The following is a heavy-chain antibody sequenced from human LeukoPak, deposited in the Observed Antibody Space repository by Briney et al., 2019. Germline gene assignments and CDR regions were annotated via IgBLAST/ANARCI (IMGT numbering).Heavy chain of an antibody. D-gene: IGHD4-17*01. CDR2: IMPLFGTA. CDR3: ARDDHGDYGSGWFDP. J-gene: IGHJ5*02. CDR1: GGTFNNSA. V-gene: IGHV1-69*05. Sequence: SVKVSCKTSGGTFNNSAISWVRQAPGQGLEWLGGIMPLFGTAGYAQKFQGRVTITKDESTRTVYLELTSLTSDDTAVYYCARDDHGDYGSGWFDPWGQGTLVSVSS.